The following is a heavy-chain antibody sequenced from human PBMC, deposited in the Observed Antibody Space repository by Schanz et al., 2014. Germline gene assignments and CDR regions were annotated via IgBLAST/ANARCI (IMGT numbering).Heavy chain of an antibody. CDR3: ARGRGFYDY. V-gene: IGHV1-69*09. Sequence: VQLVQSGAEVKRPGSSVKVSCKLSGGTFSSYTISWMRQAPGQGLEWMGKIIPVLNIATYAQRCQGRVSITADTSTNTAYMELSSLTSEDTAVHYCARGRGFYDYGGQGTLVTVSS. D-gene: IGHD3-10*01. CDR2: IIPVLNIA. CDR1: GGTFSSYT. J-gene: IGHJ4*02.